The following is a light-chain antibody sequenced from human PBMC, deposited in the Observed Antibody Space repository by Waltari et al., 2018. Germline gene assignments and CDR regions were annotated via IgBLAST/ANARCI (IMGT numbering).Light chain of an antibody. J-gene: IGKJ1*01. CDR1: QGISRR. CDR2: DAS. V-gene: IGKV1-12*01. Sequence: DIQMTQSPSSVSASVGDRAPLTCRASQGISRRLAWYQTKPGKAPKLLIYDASSLHSGVPSRFSGSGSATEFTLTISSLQPEDFATYYCQQVDSFPRTFGQGTKVEVK. CDR3: QQVDSFPRT.